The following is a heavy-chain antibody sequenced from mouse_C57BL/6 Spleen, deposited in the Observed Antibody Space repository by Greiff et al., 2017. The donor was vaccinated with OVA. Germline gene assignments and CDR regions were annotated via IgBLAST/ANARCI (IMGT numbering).Heavy chain of an antibody. D-gene: IGHD3-2*02. V-gene: IGHV3-6*01. Sequence: EVKLLESGPGLVKPSQSLSLTCSVTGYSITSGYYWNWIRQFPGNTLEWMGYISYDGSNNYNPSLKNRISITRDTSKNQFFLKLNSVTTEDTATYYCAYSSGASYYFDYWGQGTTLTVSS. J-gene: IGHJ2*01. CDR2: ISYDGSN. CDR1: GYSITSGYY. CDR3: AYSSGASYYFDY.